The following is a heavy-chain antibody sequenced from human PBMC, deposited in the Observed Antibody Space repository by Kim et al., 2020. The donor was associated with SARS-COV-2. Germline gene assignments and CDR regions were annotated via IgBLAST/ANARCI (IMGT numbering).Heavy chain of an antibody. Sequence: ASVKVSCKASGYTFTGYYMHWVRQAPGQGLEWMGRINPNSGGTNYAQKFQGRVTMTRDTSISTAYMELSRLRSNDTAVYYCAGEGPVQLERYGELDNWFDPWGQGTLVTVSS. CDR1: GYTFTGYY. V-gene: IGHV1-2*06. J-gene: IGHJ5*02. D-gene: IGHD1-1*01. CDR2: INPNSGGT. CDR3: AGEGPVQLERYGELDNWFDP.